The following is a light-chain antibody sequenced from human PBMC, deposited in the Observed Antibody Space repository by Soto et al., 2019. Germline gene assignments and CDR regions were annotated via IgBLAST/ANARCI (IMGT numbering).Light chain of an antibody. V-gene: IGKV1-39*01. J-gene: IGKJ2*01. Sequence: DIQMTPSPSSLSASVGSRVTITCRASQSIRSYLNCYQQKPGKAPKLLISAASSLQSGVPSRFSGSGSGTDFTLTISSLQPEDFATYNCKQSYSTSTYTFGQGTKLEIK. CDR2: AAS. CDR1: QSIRSY. CDR3: KQSYSTSTYT.